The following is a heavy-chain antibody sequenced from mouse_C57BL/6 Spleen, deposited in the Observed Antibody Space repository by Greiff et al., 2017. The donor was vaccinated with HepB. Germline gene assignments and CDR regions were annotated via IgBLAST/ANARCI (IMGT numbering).Heavy chain of an antibody. CDR1: GFTFSDYG. J-gene: IGHJ2*01. CDR2: ISSGSSTI. Sequence: EVKLVESGGGLVKPGGSLKLSCAASGFTFSDYGMHWVRQAPEKGLEWVAYISSGSSTIYYADTVKGRFTISRDNAKNTLFLQMTSLRSEDTAMYYCAREDSSGYFDYWGQGTTLTVSS. D-gene: IGHD3-2*01. CDR3: AREDSSGYFDY. V-gene: IGHV5-17*01.